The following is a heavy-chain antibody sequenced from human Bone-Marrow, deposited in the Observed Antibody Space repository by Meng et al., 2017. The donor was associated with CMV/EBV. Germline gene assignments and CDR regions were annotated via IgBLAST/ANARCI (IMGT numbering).Heavy chain of an antibody. CDR2: IKQDGSEK. Sequence: GESLKISCVASGFSFSYYLMSWVRQAPGKGLEWVANIKQDGSEKYYVDSVKGRFTISRDNAKISLYLQMNILRAEDTAVYYCAMWVRDFWSGCPRRLLVPFDYWGQGTLVTVSS. V-gene: IGHV3-7*01. CDR3: AMWVRDFWSGCPRRLLVPFDY. CDR1: GFSFSYYL. D-gene: IGHD3-3*01. J-gene: IGHJ4*02.